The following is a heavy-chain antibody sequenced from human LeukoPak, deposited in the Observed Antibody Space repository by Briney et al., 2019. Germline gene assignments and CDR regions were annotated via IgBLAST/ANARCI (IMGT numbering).Heavy chain of an antibody. D-gene: IGHD6-13*01. CDR1: GGPISSYY. V-gene: IGHV4-4*07. CDR3: ARVSPIPAAGSSYYFAMDV. Sequence: SETLSLTCTVSGGPISSYYWSWIRQPAAKGLEWIGRIYSSGTTTYNPSFKSRVTMSLDTSNNQSSLKLTSVTAADTAVYYCARVSPIPAAGSSYYFAMDVWGQGTTVTVSS. CDR2: IYSSGTT. J-gene: IGHJ6*02.